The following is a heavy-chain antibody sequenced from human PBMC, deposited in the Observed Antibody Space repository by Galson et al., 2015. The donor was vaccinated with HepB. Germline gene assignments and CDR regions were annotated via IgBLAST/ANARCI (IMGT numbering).Heavy chain of an antibody. Sequence: SLRLSCAASGFSISSNWMTWLRQAPGKGLEWVANIKQDGSEQDCMDSVKGRFTVSRDNARNLLYLQMNSLRAEDTAVYYCARERNTNYGWFDPWGQGTLVTVSS. D-gene: IGHD3-16*01. CDR2: IKQDGSEQ. CDR3: ARERNTNYGWFDP. CDR1: GFSISSNW. V-gene: IGHV3-7*01. J-gene: IGHJ5*02.